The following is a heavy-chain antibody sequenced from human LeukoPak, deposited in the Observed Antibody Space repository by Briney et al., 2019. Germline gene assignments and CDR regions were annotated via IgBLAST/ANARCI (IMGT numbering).Heavy chain of an antibody. J-gene: IGHJ2*01. D-gene: IGHD3-22*01. CDR1: GGSISSDYHY. V-gene: IGHV4-30-4*01. Sequence: KPSETLSLTCAVSGGSISSDYHYWTWIRHHPGKGLEWIGNIYHSGTTYYNPSLKSRVTISVDTSKNQFSLKLSSVTAADTAVYFCARGYNSDSSGYYPDWYFALWGRGTLVIVSS. CDR3: ARGYNSDSSGYYPDWYFAL. CDR2: IYHSGTT.